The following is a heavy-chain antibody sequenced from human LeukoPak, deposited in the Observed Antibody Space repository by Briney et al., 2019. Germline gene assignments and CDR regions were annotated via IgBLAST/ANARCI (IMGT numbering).Heavy chain of an antibody. CDR1: GITVSKYW. CDR3: TRDANHYGGMDV. CDR2: IHSDGSTT. Sequence: GGSLRLSCAVSGITVSKYWMHWVRQVPGKGLVWVSRIHSDGSTTDYADSVKGRFTITRDSAKNTLYLEMSSLRVEDTAVYYCTRDANHYGGMDVWGQGTTVTVSS. J-gene: IGHJ6*02. V-gene: IGHV3-74*01.